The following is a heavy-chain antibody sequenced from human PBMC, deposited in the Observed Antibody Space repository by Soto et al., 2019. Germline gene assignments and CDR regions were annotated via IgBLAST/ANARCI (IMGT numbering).Heavy chain of an antibody. D-gene: IGHD2-2*01. Sequence: GGSLRLSCAASGFNFRSYGMHWVRQAPGKGLEWVAVISSDESKKYYVDSLKGRFTISRDNSKNTLCLQMNSLRPDDTAVYYCAKGSSSVYYYYYGMDVWGQGTTVTVSS. CDR1: GFNFRSYG. CDR2: ISSDESKK. J-gene: IGHJ6*02. CDR3: AKGSSSVYYYYYGMDV. V-gene: IGHV3-30*18.